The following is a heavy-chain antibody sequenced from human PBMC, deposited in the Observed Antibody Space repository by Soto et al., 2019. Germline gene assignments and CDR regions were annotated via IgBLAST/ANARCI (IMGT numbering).Heavy chain of an antibody. CDR2: INAGNGNT. V-gene: IGHV1-3*05. CDR3: ARDGIAAAGTSWFDP. J-gene: IGHJ5*02. CDR1: GYTFTSHA. D-gene: IGHD6-13*01. Sequence: QVQLVQSGAEEKKPGASVKVSCKASGYTFTSHAMHWVRQAPGQRLERMGWINAGNGNTKYSQKFQGRVTITTDTSASTAYMELSSLRSEDTAVYYCARDGIAAAGTSWFDPWGQGTLVTVSS.